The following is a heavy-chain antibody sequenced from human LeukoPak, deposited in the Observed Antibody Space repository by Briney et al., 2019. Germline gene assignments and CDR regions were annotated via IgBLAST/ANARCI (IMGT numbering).Heavy chain of an antibody. CDR3: AKEEQSMPAASRGY. J-gene: IGHJ4*02. D-gene: IGHD6-6*01. CDR2: IYYTGAT. Sequence: SETLSLTCTVSGGSISSSSYYWGWVRQPPGKGLEWIGSIYYTGATYYNPSLKSRVTMSVDTSKNQFSLKLSSVTAADTAVYYCAKEEQSMPAASRGYWGQGTLVTVSS. CDR1: GGSISSSSYY. V-gene: IGHV4-39*02.